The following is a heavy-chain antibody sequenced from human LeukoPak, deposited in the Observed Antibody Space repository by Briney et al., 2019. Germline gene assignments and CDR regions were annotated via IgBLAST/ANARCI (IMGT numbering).Heavy chain of an antibody. CDR2: ISGRGGST. J-gene: IGHJ4*02. CDR3: AKDRGSGWPQFDY. CDR1: GFSFGSYA. V-gene: IGHV3-23*01. Sequence: GGSLRLSCAASGFSFGSYAMSWVRQAPGKGLEWVSAISGRGGSTYYADSVKGRFTISRDNSKNTLYLQMNSLRAEDTAVYYCAKDRGSGWPQFDYWGQGTLVAVSS. D-gene: IGHD6-19*01.